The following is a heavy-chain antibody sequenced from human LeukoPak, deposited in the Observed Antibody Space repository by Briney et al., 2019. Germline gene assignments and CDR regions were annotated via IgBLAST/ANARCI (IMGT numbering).Heavy chain of an antibody. CDR2: ISWNSGSI. J-gene: IGHJ3*02. V-gene: IGHV3-9*01. CDR1: GFTFDDYA. CDR3: ARYSSRYDAFDI. Sequence: PGRSLRLSCAASGFTFDDYAMHWVRQAPGKGLEWVSGISWNSGSIGYADSVKGRFTISRDNAKNSLYLQMNSLRAEDTALYYCARYSSRYDAFDIWGQGTMVTVSS. D-gene: IGHD6-13*01.